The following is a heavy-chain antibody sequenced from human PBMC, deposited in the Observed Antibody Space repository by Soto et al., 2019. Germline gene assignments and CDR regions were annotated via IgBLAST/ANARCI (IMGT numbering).Heavy chain of an antibody. D-gene: IGHD3-22*01. V-gene: IGHV1-69*05. CDR1: GGTFSSYA. CDR3: ARVAIYYDSSGSILTRGAFDI. CDR2: IIPIFGTA. J-gene: IGHJ3*02. Sequence: GASVKVSCKASGGTFSSYAISWVRQAPGQGLEWMGGIIPIFGTANYAQKFQGRVTMTRDTSTSTVYMELSSLRSEDTAVYYCARVAIYYDSSGSILTRGAFDIWGQGTMVTVSS.